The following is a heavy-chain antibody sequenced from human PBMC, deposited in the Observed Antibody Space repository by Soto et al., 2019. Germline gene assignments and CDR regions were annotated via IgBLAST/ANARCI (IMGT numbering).Heavy chain of an antibody. CDR1: RFIFSDYA. Sequence: SLRLSCAASRFIFSDYAMSWVRQAPGKGLEWVSAISSTGGSTYYAGSVKGRFTISRDNSKNTLYLQMNSLRAEDTAVYYCAKNYDSAGYYVYQWGQGTLVTVSS. CDR2: ISSTGGST. J-gene: IGHJ4*02. D-gene: IGHD3-22*01. CDR3: AKNYDSAGYYVYQ. V-gene: IGHV3-23*01.